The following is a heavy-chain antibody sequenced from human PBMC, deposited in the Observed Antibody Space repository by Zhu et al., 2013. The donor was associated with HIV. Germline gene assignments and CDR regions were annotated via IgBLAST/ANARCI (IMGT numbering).Heavy chain of an antibody. CDR1: GYTFTNNY. Sequence: QVQLVQSGAEVRNPGASLKISCKASGYTFTNNYMHWVRQAPGQGLEWVGLIDPSGGPSSYAQKFQGRVTVTMDTSTSTVYMEFSSLRSEDTALFYCVRESGVTITTSRRDFDYWGQGTLVTVSS. J-gene: IGHJ4*02. CDR2: IDPSGGPS. V-gene: IGHV1-46*01. CDR3: VRESGVTITTSRRDFDY. D-gene: IGHD4-4*01.